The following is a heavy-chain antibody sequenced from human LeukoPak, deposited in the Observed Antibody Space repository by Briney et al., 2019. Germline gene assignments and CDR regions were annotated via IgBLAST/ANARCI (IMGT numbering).Heavy chain of an antibody. D-gene: IGHD2-15*01. J-gene: IGHJ6*03. CDR1: GYTFTGYS. V-gene: IGHV1-2*02. Sequence: GASVKVSCKASGYTFTGYSIHWVRQAPGQGLEWMGWFNPNSGGTNYAQKFQGRVTMTRDTSISTAYMELSRLRSDDTAVYYCARDEDYCSGGSCYVSYYYYMDVWGKGTTVTVSS. CDR2: FNPNSGGT. CDR3: ARDEDYCSGGSCYVSYYYYMDV.